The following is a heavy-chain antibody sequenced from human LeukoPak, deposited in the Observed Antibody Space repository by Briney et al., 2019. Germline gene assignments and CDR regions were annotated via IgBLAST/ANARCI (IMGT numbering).Heavy chain of an antibody. D-gene: IGHD1-20*01. CDR2: IYYSGST. J-gene: IGHJ5*02. Sequence: SETLSLTCTVSGGSISSSSYYWGWIRQPPGKGLEWIGSIYYSGSTYYNPSLKSRVTISVDTSKNQFSLKLSSVTAADTAVYYCARDRNNWNPGFWFDPWGQGTLVTVSS. V-gene: IGHV4-39*07. CDR1: GGSISSSSYY. CDR3: ARDRNNWNPGFWFDP.